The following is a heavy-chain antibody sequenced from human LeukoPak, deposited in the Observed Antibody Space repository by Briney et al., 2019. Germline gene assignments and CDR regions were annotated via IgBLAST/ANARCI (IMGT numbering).Heavy chain of an antibody. D-gene: IGHD3-10*01. CDR1: GFTFSSYG. V-gene: IGHV3-30*02. CDR2: IRYDGSNK. Sequence: GGSLRLSCAASGFTFSSYGLHWVRQAPGKGLEWVAFIRYDGSNKYYADSVKGRFTISRDNSKNTLYLQMNSLRAEDTAVYYCAKDWGWFGELSPFDYWGQGTLVTVSS. CDR3: AKDWGWFGELSPFDY. J-gene: IGHJ4*02.